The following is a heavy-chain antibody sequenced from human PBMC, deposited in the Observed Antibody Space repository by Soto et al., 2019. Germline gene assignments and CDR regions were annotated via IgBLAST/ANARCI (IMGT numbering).Heavy chain of an antibody. J-gene: IGHJ6*02. CDR1: GLSVSNYW. D-gene: IGHD5-18*01. CDR2: INSDDTSS. V-gene: IGHV3-74*01. Sequence: PGGSLRLSCAASGLSVSNYWMHWVRQTPGKGLEWVSRINSDDTSSSYAASVKGRFTISRDNAKNTLYLQMNSLRDEDTAVYYCATDTEHTAIYYSFGMDVWGQGPTVTVSS. CDR3: ATDTEHTAIYYSFGMDV.